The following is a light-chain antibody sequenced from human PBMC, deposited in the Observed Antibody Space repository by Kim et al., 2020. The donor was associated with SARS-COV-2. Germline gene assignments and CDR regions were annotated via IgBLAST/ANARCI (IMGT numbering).Light chain of an antibody. CDR1: QSVLYSSNNRNY. J-gene: IGKJ4*01. V-gene: IGKV4-1*01. Sequence: DFVMTQSPDSLAVSLGERATINCKSSQSVLYSSNNRNYLAWYQQKPGQPPKLLIYWASTRESGVPERFSGSGSGTDFTLTISSLQATDVAVYYCQQYYSTPLTFGGRTKVEI. CDR3: QQYYSTPLT. CDR2: WAS.